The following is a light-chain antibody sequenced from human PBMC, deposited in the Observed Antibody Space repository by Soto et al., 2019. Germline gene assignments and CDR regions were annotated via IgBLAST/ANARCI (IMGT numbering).Light chain of an antibody. CDR1: SSDVGSYNL. J-gene: IGLJ2*01. CDR2: EVS. CDR3: SSYAGSSTV. V-gene: IGLV2-23*02. Sequence: QSALTQPASVSGSPGQSITISCTGTSSDVGSYNLVSWYQQHPGKAPKLMIYEVSKRPSGVSNRFSGSKSGNTASLTISGLQAEDEADYYCSSYAGSSTVFGGGTKLTVL.